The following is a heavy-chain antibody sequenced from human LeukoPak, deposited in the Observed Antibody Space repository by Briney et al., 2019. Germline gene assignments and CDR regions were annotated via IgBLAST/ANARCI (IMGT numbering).Heavy chain of an antibody. CDR1: GFTFSSYA. J-gene: IGHJ4*02. V-gene: IGHV3-23*05. CDR2: IYSDGGI. D-gene: IGHD2-2*01. CDR3: ASLKGSTSDY. Sequence: GGSLRLSCAASGFTFSSYAMSWVRQAPGKGLEWVSTIYSDGGIYYADSVKGRFTISRDNSKNTLYLQMSSLRAEDTAIYYCASLKGSTSDYWGQGTLVIVSA.